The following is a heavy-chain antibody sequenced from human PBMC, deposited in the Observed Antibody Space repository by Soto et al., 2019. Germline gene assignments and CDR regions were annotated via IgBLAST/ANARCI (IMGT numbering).Heavy chain of an antibody. J-gene: IGHJ4*02. Sequence: GESLKISCKGSGYSFAGYWITWVRQKPGKGLEWMGRIDPSDSQTYYSPSFRGHVTISVTKSVTTVFLQWSSLRASDTAMYYCARQIYDSDTGPNFQYYFDSWGQGTPVIVSS. V-gene: IGHV5-10-1*01. CDR1: GYSFAGYW. CDR2: IDPSDSQT. CDR3: ARQIYDSDTGPNFQYYFDS. D-gene: IGHD3-22*01.